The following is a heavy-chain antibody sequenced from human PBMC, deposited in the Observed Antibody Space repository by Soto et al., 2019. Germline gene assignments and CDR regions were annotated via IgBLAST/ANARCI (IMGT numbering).Heavy chain of an antibody. V-gene: IGHV3-33*01. CDR3: ARDDYGDYVDYYYYGMDV. D-gene: IGHD4-17*01. Sequence: QVQLVESGGGVVQPGRSLRLSCAASGFPFSSYGMHWVRQAPGKGLEWVAVIWHDGSNKYYADSVKGRFTISRDNSKNTLYLQMNSLRAEDTAVYYCARDDYGDYVDYYYYGMDVWGQGTTVTVSS. CDR1: GFPFSSYG. J-gene: IGHJ6*02. CDR2: IWHDGSNK.